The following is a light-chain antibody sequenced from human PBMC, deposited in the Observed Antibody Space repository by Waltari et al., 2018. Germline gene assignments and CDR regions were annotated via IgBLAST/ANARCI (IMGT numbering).Light chain of an antibody. V-gene: IGLV2-23*01. CDR2: EGP. J-gene: IGLJ1*01. CDR3: CSKGGTTSRYV. CDR1: SSYFVNYNL. Sequence: QSGLTQPASVSGSPGQSVTIPCTGGSSYFVNYNLVSWYQQPPGQAPKPLIYEGPKRPSGISTRVSASTSGNMASLTISGLQAEDEADYYCCSKGGTTSRYVFGSGTKVIVL.